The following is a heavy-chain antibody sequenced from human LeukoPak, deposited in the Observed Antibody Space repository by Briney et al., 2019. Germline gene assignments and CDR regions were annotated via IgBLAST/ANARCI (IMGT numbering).Heavy chain of an antibody. V-gene: IGHV3-21*01. CDR2: ISSSSSYI. Sequence: PGGSLRLSCAASGFTFSSYSMNWVRQAPGKGLEWVSSISSSSSYIYYADSVKGRFTISRDNAKNSLYLQMNSLRAEDTAVYYCARGHDFWSGYSLYYFDYWGQGTLVTVSS. D-gene: IGHD3-3*01. CDR3: ARGHDFWSGYSLYYFDY. J-gene: IGHJ4*02. CDR1: GFTFSSYS.